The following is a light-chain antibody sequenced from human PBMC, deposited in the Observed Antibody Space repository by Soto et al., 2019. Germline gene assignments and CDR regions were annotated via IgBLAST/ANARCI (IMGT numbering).Light chain of an antibody. CDR2: GAS. J-gene: IGKJ5*01. CDR1: QSVSSNN. CDR3: QQYGTSPRT. Sequence: EIVLTQSPGTLSLSPGERATLSCRASQSVSSNNLAWYQQKLGRAPRLLISGASRRATGIPDRFSGSGSGTDFTLTITSLEPEDFAVSYCQQYGTSPRTFGQGTRLEIK. V-gene: IGKV3-20*01.